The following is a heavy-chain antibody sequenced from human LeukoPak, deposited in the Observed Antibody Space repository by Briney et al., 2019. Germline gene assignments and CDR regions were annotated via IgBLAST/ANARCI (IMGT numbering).Heavy chain of an antibody. CDR1: GFTFSSYW. CDR2: IKQDGSEK. V-gene: IGHV3-7*01. Sequence: GGSLRLSRAASGFTFSSYWMSWVRQAPGKGLEWVANIKQDGSEKYYVDSVKGRFTISRDNAKNSLYLQMNSLRAEDTAVYYCARDVEYQLKLYYYYYYYMDVWGKGTTVTVSS. J-gene: IGHJ6*03. CDR3: ARDVEYQLKLYYYYYYYMDV. D-gene: IGHD2-2*01.